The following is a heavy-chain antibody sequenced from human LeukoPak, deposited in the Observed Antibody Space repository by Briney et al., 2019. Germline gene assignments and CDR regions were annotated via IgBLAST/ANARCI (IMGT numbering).Heavy chain of an antibody. V-gene: IGHV3-11*05. CDR3: ARGGMLGVCFDY. Sequence: PGGSLRLSCAASGFSFSDYYMSWIRQAPGKGLEWISYISSSSSFTNYADSVKGRFTISRDNAKNSLYLQMNSLRAEDTAVYFCARGGMLGVCFDYWGQGSLVTVSS. CDR2: ISSSSSFT. CDR1: GFSFSDYY. D-gene: IGHD3-10*01. J-gene: IGHJ4*02.